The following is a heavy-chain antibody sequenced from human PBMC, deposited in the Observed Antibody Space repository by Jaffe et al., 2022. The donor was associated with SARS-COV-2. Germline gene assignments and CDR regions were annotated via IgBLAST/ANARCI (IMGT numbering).Heavy chain of an antibody. Sequence: QVQLVESGGGVVQPGRSLRLSCAASGFTFSSYGMHWVRQAPGKGLEWVAVISYDGSNKYYADSVKGRFTISRDNSKNTLYLQMNSLRAEDTAVYYCAKDGAYYDFWSGYFYYYYGMDVWGQGTTVTVSS. J-gene: IGHJ6*02. CDR3: AKDGAYYDFWSGYFYYYYGMDV. V-gene: IGHV3-30*18. D-gene: IGHD3-3*01. CDR2: ISYDGSNK. CDR1: GFTFSSYG.